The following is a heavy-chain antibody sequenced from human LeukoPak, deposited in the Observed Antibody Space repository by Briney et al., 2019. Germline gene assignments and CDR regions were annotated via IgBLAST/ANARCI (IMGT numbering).Heavy chain of an antibody. CDR2: ISAYNGNT. V-gene: IGHV1-18*04. CDR3: ARYRDCSSTSCRSYGMDV. Sequence: ASVKVSCKASGYTFTSYGISWVRQAPGQGLEWMGWISAYNGNTNYAQKLQGRVTMTTDTSTSTAYMELRSLRSDDTAVYYCARYRDCSSTSCRSYGMDVWGKGTTVTVSS. CDR1: GYTFTSYG. J-gene: IGHJ6*04. D-gene: IGHD2-2*01.